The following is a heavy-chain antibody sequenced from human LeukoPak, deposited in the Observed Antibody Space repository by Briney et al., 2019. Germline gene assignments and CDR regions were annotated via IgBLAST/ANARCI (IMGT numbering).Heavy chain of an antibody. J-gene: IGHJ4*02. CDR3: AKGRKDDFWSGYFDY. CDR2: ISGSGGST. CDR1: GFTFSSYA. Sequence: GGSLRLSCAASGFTFSSYAMSWVRQAPGKGLEWVSAISGSGGSTYYADSVKGRFTISRDNSKNTLYLQMSSLRAEDTAVYYCAKGRKDDFWSGYFDYWGQGTLVTVSS. V-gene: IGHV3-23*01. D-gene: IGHD3-3*01.